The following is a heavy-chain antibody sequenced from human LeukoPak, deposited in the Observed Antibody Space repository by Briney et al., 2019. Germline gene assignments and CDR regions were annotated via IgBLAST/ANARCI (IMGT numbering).Heavy chain of an antibody. V-gene: IGHV2-5*02. CDR1: GFSLSSSEVG. J-gene: IGHJ4*02. Sequence: SGPTLVNPTQTLTLTCTFSGFSLSSSEVGVGWIRQPPGKALEWLALIYWDDDKRYSPSLKSRLTITKDTSKYQVALTMTNMDPVDTATYYCAHRDVGDDTFDYWGQGTLVTVSS. CDR2: IYWDDDK. D-gene: IGHD2-21*02. CDR3: AHRDVGDDTFDY.